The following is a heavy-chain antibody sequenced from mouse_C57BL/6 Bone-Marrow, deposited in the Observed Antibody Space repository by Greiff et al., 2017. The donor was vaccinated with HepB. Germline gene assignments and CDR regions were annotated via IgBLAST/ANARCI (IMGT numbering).Heavy chain of an antibody. J-gene: IGHJ3*01. CDR3: ARRGAY. CDR2: IDPANGNT. Sequence: VQLQQSVAELVRPGASVKLSCTASGFTLKNTYMHWVKQRPEQGLEWIGRIDPANGNTKYAPKFQGKATITADTSSNTAYLQRSRLTSEDTAIYYCARRGAYWGQGTLVTVSA. V-gene: IGHV14-3*01. CDR1: GFTLKNTY.